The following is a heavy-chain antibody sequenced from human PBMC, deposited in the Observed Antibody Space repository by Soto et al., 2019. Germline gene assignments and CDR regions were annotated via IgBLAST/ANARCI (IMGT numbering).Heavy chain of an antibody. CDR3: ARVEGSFCSSSSCYGAMDV. V-gene: IGHV1-69*01. Sequence: QVQLVQSGAEVKKPGSSVKVSCKASGGTFNSYAISWVRQAPGQGLEWMGGIIPFFGTANYAQNFQGRVTITADESKSTAYMELSSLRSEDTAVYYCARVEGSFCSSSSCYGAMDVWGQGTTVTVSS. CDR1: GGTFNSYA. J-gene: IGHJ6*02. D-gene: IGHD2-2*01. CDR2: IIPFFGTA.